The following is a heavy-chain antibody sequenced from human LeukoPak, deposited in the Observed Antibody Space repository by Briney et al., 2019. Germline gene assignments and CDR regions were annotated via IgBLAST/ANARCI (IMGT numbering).Heavy chain of an antibody. J-gene: IGHJ4*02. CDR1: GGSISSYY. CDR2: IYYSGST. V-gene: IGHV4-59*01. D-gene: IGHD5-18*01. CDR3: AREGGYSYGVTDY. Sequence: PSETLSLTCTVSGGSISSYYWSWIRQPPGKGLEWIGYIYYSGSTNYNPFLKSRVTISVDTSKNQFSLKLSSVTAADTAVYYCAREGGYSYGVTDYWGQGTLVTVSS.